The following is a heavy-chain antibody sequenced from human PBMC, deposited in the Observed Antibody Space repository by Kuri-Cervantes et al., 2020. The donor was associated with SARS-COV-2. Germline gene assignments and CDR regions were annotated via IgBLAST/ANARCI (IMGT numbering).Heavy chain of an antibody. CDR3: ARELYDSSGYYLLYY. CDR1: GYTFTSYA. J-gene: IGHJ4*02. Sequence: ASVKVSCKASGYTFTSYAMHWVRQAPGQRLERMGWINAGNGNTKYSQKFQGRVTITRDTSASTAYMELSSLRSEDTAVYYCARELYDSSGYYLLYYWGQGTLVTVSS. V-gene: IGHV1-3*01. D-gene: IGHD3-22*01. CDR2: INAGNGNT.